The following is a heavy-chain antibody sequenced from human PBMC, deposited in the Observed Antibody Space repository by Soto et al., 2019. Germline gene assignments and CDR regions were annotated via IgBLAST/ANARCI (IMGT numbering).Heavy chain of an antibody. CDR3: ATDLKDFGGNSVDAYDI. J-gene: IGHJ3*02. CDR2: IIPIFGTA. D-gene: IGHD2-21*02. CDR1: VGTYSSYS. V-gene: IGHV1-69*06. Sequence: SSVKVSCKASVGTYSSYSISWVRQAPGQALEWMGRIIPIFGTANYAQKFQGRVTMTADKSTSTAYMELISLRTEDTAVYYCATDLKDFGGNSVDAYDIWGQGTMVTVSS.